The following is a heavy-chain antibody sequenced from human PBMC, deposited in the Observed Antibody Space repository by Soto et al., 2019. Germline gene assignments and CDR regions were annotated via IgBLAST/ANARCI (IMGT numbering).Heavy chain of an antibody. Sequence: QVQLVQSGAEVKKPGSSVKVSCKASGGTFSSYTISWVRQAPGRGLEWMGRIIPILGIANYAQKFQGRVTITADKSTSTAYMELSSLRSEDTAVYYCARDRMGRTVTHGFYWGQGTLVTVSS. V-gene: IGHV1-69*08. CDR1: GGTFSSYT. CDR2: IIPILGIA. D-gene: IGHD4-17*01. J-gene: IGHJ4*02. CDR3: ARDRMGRTVTHGFY.